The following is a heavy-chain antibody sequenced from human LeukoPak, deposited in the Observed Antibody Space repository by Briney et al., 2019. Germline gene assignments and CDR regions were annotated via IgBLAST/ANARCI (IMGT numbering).Heavy chain of an antibody. V-gene: IGHV3-9*01. CDR2: IRWNSDFM. CDR1: GFNFNGYA. J-gene: IGHJ4*02. Sequence: GRSLRLSCAASGFNFNGYAMHWVRQAPGKGLEWVSGIRWNSDFMSYADSVKGRFTISRDNAKNCLYLQMNSLKTEDTALYYCVKTNGDRYNFDFWGQGTLVTVSS. D-gene: IGHD1-1*01. CDR3: VKTNGDRYNFDF.